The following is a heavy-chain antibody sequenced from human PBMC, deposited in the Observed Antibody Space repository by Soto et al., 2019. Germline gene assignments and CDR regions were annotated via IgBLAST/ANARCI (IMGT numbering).Heavy chain of an antibody. CDR3: ARQGSGSYNAFDI. CDR1: GGSISSYY. D-gene: IGHD1-26*01. V-gene: IGHV4-59*04. Sequence: PSETLSLTCTVSGGSISSYYWSWIRQPPGKGLEWIGTIYYSGSTYYNPSLKSRVTISVDTSKNQFSLKLSSVTAADTAVYYCARQGSGSYNAFDIWGQGTVVTVSS. CDR2: IYYSGST. J-gene: IGHJ3*02.